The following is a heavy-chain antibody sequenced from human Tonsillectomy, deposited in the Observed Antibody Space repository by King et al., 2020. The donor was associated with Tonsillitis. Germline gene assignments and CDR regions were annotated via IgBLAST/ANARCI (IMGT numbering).Heavy chain of an antibody. CDR2: IDWDDDK. V-gene: IGHV2-70*11. J-gene: IGHJ6*02. Sequence: TLKESGHALVKPPQTLTLTCTFSGFSLSTSGLCVSWIRQPPGRALEWLARIDWDDDKYYSTSLKTRLTISKDTSKNQVVLTMTNMDPVDTATYYCARILTNYYGMDVWGQGTTVTVSS. CDR3: ARILTNYYGMDV. CDR1: GFSLSTSGLC.